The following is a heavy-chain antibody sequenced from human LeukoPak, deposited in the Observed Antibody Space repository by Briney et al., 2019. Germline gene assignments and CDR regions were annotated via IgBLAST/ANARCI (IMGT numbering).Heavy chain of an antibody. Sequence: GGSLRLSCAASGFTFSSYGMSWVRQAPGKGLEWVSAISGSGGSTYYAASVKGRFTISRDNSKNTLYLQMSSLRADDTAVYYCATTGYSSRNYWGQGTLVTVSS. CDR2: ISGSGGST. V-gene: IGHV3-23*01. CDR3: ATTGYSSRNY. D-gene: IGHD6-13*01. CDR1: GFTFSSYG. J-gene: IGHJ4*02.